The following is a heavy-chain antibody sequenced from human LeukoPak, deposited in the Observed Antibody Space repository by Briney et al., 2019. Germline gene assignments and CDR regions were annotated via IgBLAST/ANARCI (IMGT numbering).Heavy chain of an antibody. D-gene: IGHD2-2*02. CDR1: IGSISSYY. J-gene: IGHJ4*02. V-gene: IGHV4-59*01. Sequence: SETLSLTCTVSIGSISSYYWSWIRQPPGEGLEWIGYIYYSGSTKYNPSLESRVTISVDTSKNQFSLKLSSVTAADTAVYYCARVPYCSNTNCYRGYFDYWGQGTLVTVSS. CDR2: IYYSGST. CDR3: ARVPYCSNTNCYRGYFDY.